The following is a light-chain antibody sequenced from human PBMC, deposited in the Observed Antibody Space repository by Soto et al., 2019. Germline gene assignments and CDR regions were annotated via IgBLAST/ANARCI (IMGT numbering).Light chain of an antibody. CDR2: NNN. Sequence: QSVLTQPPSVSGAPGQKVTISCTGSSSNIGAGYDVHWYQQLPGTVPKLLIYNNNDRPSGVPDRFSGSKSGTSASLAITGLQAEDEADYYCQSHDSSLHGAVFGGGTKVTVL. CDR3: QSHDSSLHGAV. J-gene: IGLJ3*02. CDR1: SSNIGAGYD. V-gene: IGLV1-40*01.